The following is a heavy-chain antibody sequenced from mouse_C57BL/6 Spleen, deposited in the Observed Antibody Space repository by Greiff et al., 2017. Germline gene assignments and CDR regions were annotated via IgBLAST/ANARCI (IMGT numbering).Heavy chain of an antibody. Sequence: QVQLQQSGAELARPGASVKMSCKASGYTFTSYTMHWVKQRPGQGLEWIGYINPSSGYTKYNQKFKDKATLTADKSSRTAYMQLSSLTSEDSAVYYCARYPLNWDGDYWGQGTTLTVSS. CDR1: GYTFTSYT. J-gene: IGHJ2*01. D-gene: IGHD4-1*02. V-gene: IGHV1-4*01. CDR3: ARYPLNWDGDY. CDR2: INPSSGYT.